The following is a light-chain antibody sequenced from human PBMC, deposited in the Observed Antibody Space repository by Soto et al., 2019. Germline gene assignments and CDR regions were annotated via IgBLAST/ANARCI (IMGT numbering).Light chain of an antibody. CDR3: HQYNIWPPLL. J-gene: IGKJ4*01. V-gene: IGKV3-15*01. CDR1: QTIYSN. CDR2: RAS. Sequence: IVMTQSPATLSVSPGERATLSCRAGQTIYSNVAWYQQRPGQAPRLLIYRASTRATGVPARFSGSGSGTEFTLTISGLQSEDFAVYYCHQYNIWPPLLFGGGTKVDI.